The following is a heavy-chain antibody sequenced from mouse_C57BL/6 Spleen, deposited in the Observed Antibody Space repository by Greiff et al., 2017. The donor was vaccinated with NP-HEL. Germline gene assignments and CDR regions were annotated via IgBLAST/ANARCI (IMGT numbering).Heavy chain of an antibody. J-gene: IGHJ4*01. V-gene: IGHV1-80*01. Sequence: VQLVESGAELVKPGASVKISCKASGYAFSSYWMNWVKQRPGKGLEWIGQIYPGDGDTNYNGKFKGKATLTADKSSSTAYMQLSSLTSEDSAVYFCARSREGVGAMDYWGQGTSVTVSS. D-gene: IGHD3-3*01. CDR1: GYAFSSYW. CDR3: ARSREGVGAMDY. CDR2: IYPGDGDT.